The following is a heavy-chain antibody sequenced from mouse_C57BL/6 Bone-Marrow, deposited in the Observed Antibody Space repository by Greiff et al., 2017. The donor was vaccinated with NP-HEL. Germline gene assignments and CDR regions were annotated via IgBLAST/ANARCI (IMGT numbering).Heavy chain of an antibody. V-gene: IGHV1-64*01. J-gene: IGHJ4*01. CDR1: GYTFTSYW. Sequence: VQLQQPGAELVKPGASVKLSCKASGYTFTSYWMHWVKQRPGQGLEWIGMIHPNSGSTNYNEKFKSKATLTVDKSSITAYMQLSSLTSEDSAVYYCASALRLYAMDYWGQGTSVTVSS. D-gene: IGHD1-1*01. CDR3: ASALRLYAMDY. CDR2: IHPNSGST.